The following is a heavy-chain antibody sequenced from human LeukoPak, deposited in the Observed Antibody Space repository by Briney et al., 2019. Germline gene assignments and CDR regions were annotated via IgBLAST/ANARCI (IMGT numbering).Heavy chain of an antibody. Sequence: SDTLSLTCTVSGGPNSSRSYYRRGIRQPPGKGLERNGSIYYSGSTYYNPSLKSRVTISVDTSKNQFSLKLSSVTAADTAVYYCARGYSAQVVREPQANFDYWGQGTLVTVSS. J-gene: IGHJ4*02. V-gene: IGHV4-39*07. CDR3: ARGYSAQVVREPQANFDY. D-gene: IGHD3-10*01. CDR2: IYYSGST. CDR1: GGPNSSRSYY.